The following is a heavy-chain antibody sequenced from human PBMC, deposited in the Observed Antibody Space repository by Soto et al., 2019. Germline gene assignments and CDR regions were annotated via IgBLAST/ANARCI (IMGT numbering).Heavy chain of an antibody. V-gene: IGHV4-59*01. D-gene: IGHD6-19*01. J-gene: IGHJ5*02. CDR3: ARAAGYSSGWYEENWFDP. CDR1: GGTISSYY. CDR2: IYYSGST. Sequence: TSETLSLTCTVSGGTISSYYWSWIRQPPGKGLEWIGYIYYSGSTNYNPSLKSRVTISVDTSKNQFSLKLSSVTAADTAVYYCARAAGYSSGWYEENWFDPWGQGTLVTVSS.